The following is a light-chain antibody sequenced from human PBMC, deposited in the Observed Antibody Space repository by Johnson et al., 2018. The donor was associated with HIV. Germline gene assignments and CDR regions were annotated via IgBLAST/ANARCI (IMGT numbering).Light chain of an antibody. CDR3: GTWDSSLGAVV. CDR1: SSNIGNNY. J-gene: IGLJ1*01. Sequence: QSVLTQPPSVSAAPGQKVTISCSGSSSNIGNNYVSWYQQLPGTAPKLLIYDNNKRPSGIPDRFSGSKSDTSATLGITGLQTGDEADYYCGTWDSSLGAVVVGTGTKVTVL. CDR2: DNN. V-gene: IGLV1-51*01.